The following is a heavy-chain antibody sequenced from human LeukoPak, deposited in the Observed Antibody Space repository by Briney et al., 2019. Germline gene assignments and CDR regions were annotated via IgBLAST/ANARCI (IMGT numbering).Heavy chain of an antibody. V-gene: IGHV1-18*01. Sequence: ASVKVSCKASGGTFSSYGISWVRQAPGQGLEWMGWISAYNGNTNYAQKLQGRVTMTTDTSTSTAYMELRSLRSDDTAVYYCFLGSKDNSDYWGQGTLVTVSS. CDR2: ISAYNGNT. D-gene: IGHD4-11*01. J-gene: IGHJ4*02. CDR3: FLGSKDNSDY. CDR1: GGTFSSYG.